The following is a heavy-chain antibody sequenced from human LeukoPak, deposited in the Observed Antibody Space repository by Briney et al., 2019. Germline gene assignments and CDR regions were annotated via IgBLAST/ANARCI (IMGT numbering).Heavy chain of an antibody. CDR3: ARDKVTY. CDR2: INKDGTEK. Sequence: GSLRLSCAASGFTFSNYWMSWVRQVPGKGLEWVARINKDGTEKYFVDSVKGRFIISRDNAKSSLYLQMNSLKVEDTAVYYCARDKVTYWGPGTLVTVSS. J-gene: IGHJ4*02. V-gene: IGHV3-7*01. CDR1: GFTFSNYW.